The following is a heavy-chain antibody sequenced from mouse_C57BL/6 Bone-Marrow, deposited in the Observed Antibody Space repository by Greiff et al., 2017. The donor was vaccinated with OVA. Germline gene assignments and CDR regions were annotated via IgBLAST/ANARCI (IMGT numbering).Heavy chain of an antibody. CDR1: GCTFTDYY. CDR2: INPYNGGT. D-gene: IGHD4-1*01. CDR3: ARCGNWDDY. V-gene: IGHV1-19*01. J-gene: IGHJ2*01. Sequence: VQLQQSGPVLVKPGASVKMSCKASGCTFTDYYMNWVKQSHGKSLEWIGVINPYNGGTSYNQKFKGKATLTVDKSSSTAYMELNSLTSEDSAVYYCARCGNWDDYWGQGTTLTVSS.